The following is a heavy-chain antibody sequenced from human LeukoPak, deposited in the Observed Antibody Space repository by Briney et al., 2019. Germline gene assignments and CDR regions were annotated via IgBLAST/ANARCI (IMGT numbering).Heavy chain of an antibody. CDR1: GFTFSTYA. CDR3: ARLHTFIAVAADFDY. CDR2: ISGSGDNT. D-gene: IGHD6-19*01. V-gene: IGHV3-23*01. Sequence: GGSLRLSCAASGFTFSTYAMSWLRQAPGKGLEWVSAISGSGDNTYYADSVKGRFTISRDNSKNTLSLQMSSLRADDTAVYYCARLHTFIAVAADFDYWGQGTLVTVSS. J-gene: IGHJ4*02.